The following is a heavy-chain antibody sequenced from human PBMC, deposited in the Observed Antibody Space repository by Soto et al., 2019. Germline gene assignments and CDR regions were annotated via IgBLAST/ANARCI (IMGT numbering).Heavy chain of an antibody. Sequence: QVQLQQWGAGLLKSSETLSLTCAVYGGSFSGYYWTWIRQPPGTGLEWIGEINHSGSTNYNPSLTXRXTXSXXTSKNQFPLKLTSVTAADTAVYYCARDKIPGLFDYWGQGTLVTVSS. J-gene: IGHJ4*02. CDR2: INHSGST. V-gene: IGHV4-34*01. CDR1: GGSFSGYY. D-gene: IGHD2-21*01. CDR3: ARDKIPGLFDY.